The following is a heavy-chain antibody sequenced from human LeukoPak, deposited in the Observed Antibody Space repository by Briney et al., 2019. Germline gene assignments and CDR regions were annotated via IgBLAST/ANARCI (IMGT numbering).Heavy chain of an antibody. Sequence: HPGGSLRLSCAVSGFTFSSYAMSWVRQAPGKGLEGVSAISGSGGSTYYADSVKGRFTISRDNSKNTLYLQRNSLRAEDTAVYYCAKDGGTGDFDYWGQGTLVTVSS. D-gene: IGHD7-27*01. V-gene: IGHV3-23*01. J-gene: IGHJ4*02. CDR2: ISGSGGST. CDR3: AKDGGTGDFDY. CDR1: GFTFSSYA.